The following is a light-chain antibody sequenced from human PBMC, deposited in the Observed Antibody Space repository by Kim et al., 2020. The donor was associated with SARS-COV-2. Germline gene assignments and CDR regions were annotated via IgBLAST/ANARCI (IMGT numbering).Light chain of an antibody. J-gene: IGKJ5*01. CDR3: QQYGSSLIT. V-gene: IGKV3-20*01. CDR1: QSVSSIY. CDR2: DAS. Sequence: SPGERATLSCRASQSVSSIYLAWYQQKPGQAPRLLIYDASSRATGIPDRFSGSGSGTDFTLTISRLEPEDFAVYFCQQYGSSLITFGQGTRLEIK.